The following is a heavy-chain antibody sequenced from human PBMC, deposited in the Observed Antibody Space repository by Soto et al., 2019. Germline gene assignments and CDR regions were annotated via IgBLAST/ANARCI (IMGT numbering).Heavy chain of an antibody. V-gene: IGHV1-8*01. CDR2: MNPNSGKT. CDR1: GYTFTSYD. J-gene: IGHJ6*02. Sequence: QVLLVQSGAEVKKPGASVKVSCKASGYTFTSYDINWVRQATGHGLEWMGWMNPNSGKTGYAQKFRGRVTMTRNTSISTAYMELSSLRSEDTAVYYCARDKTLYGMDVWGQGTTVTVSS. CDR3: ARDKTLYGMDV.